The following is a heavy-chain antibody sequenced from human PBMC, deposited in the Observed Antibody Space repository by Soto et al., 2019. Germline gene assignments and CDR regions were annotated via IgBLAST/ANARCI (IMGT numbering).Heavy chain of an antibody. V-gene: IGHV3-9*01. D-gene: IGHD3-3*01. CDR1: GFTFDDYA. J-gene: IGHJ6*02. CDR2: ISWNSGSI. CDR3: AKVGEGYDVWSGSGYYGMDV. Sequence: GGSLRLSCAASGFTFDDYAMHWVRQAPGKGLEWVSGISWNSGSIGYADSVKGRFTISRDNAKNSLYLQMNSLRAEDTALYYCAKVGEGYDVWSGSGYYGMDVWGQGTTVTVSS.